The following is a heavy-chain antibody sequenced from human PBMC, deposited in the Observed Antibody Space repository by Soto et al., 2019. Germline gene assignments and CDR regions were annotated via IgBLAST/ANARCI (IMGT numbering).Heavy chain of an antibody. CDR3: ARRGVRGVVDGLDV. CDR1: GFTFSGHD. Sequence: EVQLGESGGGLVQPGGSLRLSCVGSGFTFSGHDMHWVRQPTGRGLEWVSGIGTSDDTHYADSVEGRFTISRDNDGNSLYLQMNSLRDGDTAVYFCARRGVRGVVDGLDVWGQGTTVTVTS. CDR2: IGTSDDT. V-gene: IGHV3-13*04. J-gene: IGHJ6*02. D-gene: IGHD3-10*01.